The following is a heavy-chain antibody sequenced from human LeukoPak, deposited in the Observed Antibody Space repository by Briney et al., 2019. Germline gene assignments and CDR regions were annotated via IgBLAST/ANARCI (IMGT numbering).Heavy chain of an antibody. V-gene: IGHV3-30*02. J-gene: IGHJ4*02. Sequence: PGGSLRLSCAASGFTFSSYGMHWVRQAPGKGLEWVAFIRYDGSNKYYADSVKGRFTISRDNSKNTLYLQMNSLRAKDTAVYYCAKGLGSSTRDPYFDYWGQGTLVTVSS. D-gene: IGHD2-2*01. CDR1: GFTFSSYG. CDR2: IRYDGSNK. CDR3: AKGLGSSTRDPYFDY.